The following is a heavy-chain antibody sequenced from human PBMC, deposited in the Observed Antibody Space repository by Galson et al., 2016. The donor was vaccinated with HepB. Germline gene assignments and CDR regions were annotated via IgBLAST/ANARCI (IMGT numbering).Heavy chain of an antibody. CDR2: IIPVFGTG. J-gene: IGHJ4*01. CDR1: GGTFNSYA. V-gene: IGHV1-69*01. Sequence: SCKASGGTFNSYAITWVRQAPGQGLEWVGGIIPVFGTGNNAQKFQGRVTITADVSTSTAYMELSSLRSEDTALYYCARSYSSGWYYFDYWGHGTLVTVSS. CDR3: ARSYSSGWYYFDY. D-gene: IGHD6-19*01.